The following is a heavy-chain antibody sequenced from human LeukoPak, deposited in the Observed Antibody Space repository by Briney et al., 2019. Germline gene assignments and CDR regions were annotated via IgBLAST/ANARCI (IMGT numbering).Heavy chain of an antibody. CDR2: INHSGST. CDR1: GGSISSSSYS. J-gene: IGHJ6*02. D-gene: IGHD6-19*01. CDR3: ARDKKFAVAGIYYYYGMDV. Sequence: SETLSLTCTVSGGSISSSSYSWGWLCQPPGKGLEWIGEINHSGSTNYNPSLKSRVTISVDTSKNQFSLKLSSVTAADTAVYYCARDKKFAVAGIYYYYGMDVWGQGTTVTVSS. V-gene: IGHV4-39*07.